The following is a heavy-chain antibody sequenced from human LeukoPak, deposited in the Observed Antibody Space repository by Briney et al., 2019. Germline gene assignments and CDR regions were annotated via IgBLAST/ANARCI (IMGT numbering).Heavy chain of an antibody. CDR3: XXXXXXXXXXXXTYGHWGMDL. CDR2: ISYDGSHK. D-gene: IGHD1-1*01. Sequence: PGRSLRLSCEASGFSLRNYDMYWVRLAPGKGLEWLALISYDGSHKYYTDSVKGRFTISRDNSKNTVFLQMDILRPEDTSIYYXXXXXXXXXXXXXTYGHWGMDLWGQGTTVTVSS. V-gene: IGHV3-30*03. CDR1: GFSLRNYD. J-gene: IGHJ6*02.